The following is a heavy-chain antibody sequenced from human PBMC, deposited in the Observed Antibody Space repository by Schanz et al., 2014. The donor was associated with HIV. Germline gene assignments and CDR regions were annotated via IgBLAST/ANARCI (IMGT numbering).Heavy chain of an antibody. D-gene: IGHD6-13*01. Sequence: QVQLVQSGAALRKPGTSVRVSCMVPGDTFKSHGFGWVRQAPGQGLEWMGWINAYNGNTHYAQKFQGRVTMTTDTSTSTAYMELSRLRSDDTAVYYCASDLSVYSSSSSVWGQGTTVTVSS. CDR3: ASDLSVYSSSSSV. CDR2: INAYNGNT. J-gene: IGHJ6*02. V-gene: IGHV1-18*04. CDR1: GDTFKSHG.